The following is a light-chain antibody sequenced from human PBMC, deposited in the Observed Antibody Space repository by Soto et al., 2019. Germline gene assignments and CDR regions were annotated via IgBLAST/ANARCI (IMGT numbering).Light chain of an antibody. CDR1: QTISTW. J-gene: IGKJ1*01. V-gene: IGKV1-5*03. CDR2: KAS. Sequence: DIQMTPSPSTLSGSVGARVTITCRASQTISTWLAWYQQEPGKAPKLLIHKASSLQSGVPSRFSGSGSGTDFTLTISSLHPDDFATYYCQQYNSYSPTFGQGTKVDI. CDR3: QQYNSYSPT.